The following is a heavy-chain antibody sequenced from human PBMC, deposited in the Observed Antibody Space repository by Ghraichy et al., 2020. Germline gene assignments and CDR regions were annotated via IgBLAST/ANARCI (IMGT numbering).Heavy chain of an antibody. V-gene: IGHV3-74*01. D-gene: IGHD2-2*02. J-gene: IGHJ5*02. CDR1: GFTFSSYW. Sequence: GESLNISCAASGFTFSSYWMHWVRQAPGKGLVWVSSISTDGSRTSYADSVKGRFTISRDNAKNTLYLQMNRLRAEDTAVYYCARDPYCSSTNCYTGSWFDPWGLGTLVTVSS. CDR2: ISTDGSRT. CDR3: ARDPYCSSTNCYTGSWFDP.